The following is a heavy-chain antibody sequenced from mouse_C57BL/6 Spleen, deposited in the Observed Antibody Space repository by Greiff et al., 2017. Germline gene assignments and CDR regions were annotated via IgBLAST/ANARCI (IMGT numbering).Heavy chain of an antibody. CDR1: GFTFSSYG. V-gene: IGHV5-6*01. CDR3: ARGGDYGGFAY. Sequence: EVMLVESGGDLVKPGGSLKLSCAASGFTFSSYGMSWVRQTPDKRLEWVATISSGGSYTYYPDSVTGRFTISRDKAKNTLYLQMSSLKSEATAMYYCARGGDYGGFAYWCQGTLVTVSA. D-gene: IGHD2-4*01. CDR2: ISSGGSYT. J-gene: IGHJ3*01.